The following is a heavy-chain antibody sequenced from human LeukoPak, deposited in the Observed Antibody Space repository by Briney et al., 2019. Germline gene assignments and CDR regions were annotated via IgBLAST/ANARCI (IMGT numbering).Heavy chain of an antibody. Sequence: GASVKVSCKASGYTFTSYYIHWVRQAPGQGLEWMGVISPSAGSTGYAQKFQGRVTVTKDTSTSTVYMELSSLRFEDTAVYYCARGIQIWTQDPPLLGWFDPWGQGTLVTVSS. J-gene: IGHJ5*02. CDR3: ARGIQIWTQDPPLLGWFDP. CDR2: ISPSAGST. D-gene: IGHD5-18*01. V-gene: IGHV1-46*01. CDR1: GYTFTSYY.